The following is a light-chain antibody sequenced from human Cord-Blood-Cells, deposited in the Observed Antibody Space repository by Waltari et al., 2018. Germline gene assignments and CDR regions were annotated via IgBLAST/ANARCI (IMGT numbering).Light chain of an antibody. CDR1: KSISSW. J-gene: IGKJ4*01. CDR2: KAS. Sequence: DIQMTQSPSTLSASVGDRITITCRASKSISSWLAWYQQKQGKAPKLLIYKASSLESGVPSRFSGSGSGTEFTLTISSLQPDDFATYYCQQYKSYSLTFGGGTKVEIK. V-gene: IGKV1-5*03. CDR3: QQYKSYSLT.